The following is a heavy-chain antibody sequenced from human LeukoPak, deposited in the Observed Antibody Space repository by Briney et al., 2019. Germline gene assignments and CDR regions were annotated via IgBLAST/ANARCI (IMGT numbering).Heavy chain of an antibody. J-gene: IGHJ3*02. V-gene: IGHV4-39*01. D-gene: IGHD6-13*01. CDR2: VFYSGSP. CDR1: GGSINSYNYF. CDR3: ATSSSGSWSENTFDI. Sequence: SETLSLTCTVSGGSINSYNYFWAWIRQPPGSGLEWIASVFYSGSPYYSPSFKSRVTISVDTSKNQFSLKLSSVTAADTAVYYCATSSSGSWSENTFDIWGLGTVVAVSS.